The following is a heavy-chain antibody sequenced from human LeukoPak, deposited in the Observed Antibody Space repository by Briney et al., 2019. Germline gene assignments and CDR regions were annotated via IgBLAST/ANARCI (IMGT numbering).Heavy chain of an antibody. CDR2: IYSDGNT. CDR3: AKSFLGDDSGWYFGFDY. CDR1: GFTVSSNY. V-gene: IGHV3-53*01. D-gene: IGHD6-19*01. Sequence: GGSLRLSCAASGFTVSSNYISWVRQAPGEGPEWVSIIYSDGNTYYADSVKGRFTISRDTSKNTLYLQMNSLKAEDTAVYYCAKSFLGDDSGWYFGFDYWGQGTLVTVSS. J-gene: IGHJ4*02.